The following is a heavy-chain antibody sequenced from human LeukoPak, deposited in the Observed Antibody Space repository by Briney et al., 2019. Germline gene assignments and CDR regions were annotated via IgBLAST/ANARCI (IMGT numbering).Heavy chain of an antibody. J-gene: IGHJ4*02. Sequence: VGSLRLSCAASGFTFSTYPMYWVRQAPGRGPEYVSGINNNGDRTYYAKSMKGRFTISRDNSKNTLYLQVGSLRAEDMAVYYCARGGLVGPTPYLDSWGQGTLVTVSS. D-gene: IGHD1-26*01. CDR1: GFTFSTYP. V-gene: IGHV3-64*01. CDR3: ARGGLVGPTPYLDS. CDR2: INNNGDRT.